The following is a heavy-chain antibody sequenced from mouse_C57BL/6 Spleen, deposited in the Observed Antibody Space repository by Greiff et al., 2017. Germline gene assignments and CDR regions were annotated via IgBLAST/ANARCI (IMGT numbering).Heavy chain of an antibody. D-gene: IGHD1-1*01. CDR2: IDPSDSYT. CDR1: GYTFTSYW. Sequence: QVQLQQPGAELVRPGTSVKLSCKASGYTFTSYWMHWVKQRPGQGLEWIGVIDPSDSYTNYNQKFKDKATLTVDKSSSTAYMQLSSLTSEDSAVYYCARGDYYGNWGQGTTLTVSS. V-gene: IGHV1-59*01. J-gene: IGHJ2*01. CDR3: ARGDYYGN.